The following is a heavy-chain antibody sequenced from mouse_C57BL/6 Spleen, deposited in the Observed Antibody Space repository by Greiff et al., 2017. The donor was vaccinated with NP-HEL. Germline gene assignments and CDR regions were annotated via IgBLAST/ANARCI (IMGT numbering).Heavy chain of an antibody. CDR2: IDPSDSYT. CDR3: ARYYYSNSLAC. CDR1: GYTFTSYW. Sequence: QVQLQQPGAELVMPGASVKLSCKASGYTFTSYWMHWVKQRPGQGLEWIGEIDPSDSYTNYNQKFKGKSTLTVDKSSSTAYMQLSSLTSEDSAVYYCARYYYSNSLACWGQGTLVTVSA. D-gene: IGHD2-5*01. V-gene: IGHV1-69*01. J-gene: IGHJ3*01.